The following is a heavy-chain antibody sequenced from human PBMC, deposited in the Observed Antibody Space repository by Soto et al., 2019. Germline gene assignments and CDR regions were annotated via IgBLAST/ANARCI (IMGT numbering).Heavy chain of an antibody. V-gene: IGHV1-2*02. D-gene: IGHD3-10*01. CDR3: ARRRGNYPITEFLQY. J-gene: IGHJ1*01. CDR1: GYTFFGYF. Sequence: QVQLVQSGAEVKRPGASVKVPCETSGYTFFGYFAPWVRQVPGQGLEWMGGINPNNGGTNYVQRFQGRRTMTRDTSINTAYMELSRLTTVDTAVYYCARRRGNYPITEFLQYWGQGTLITVSS. CDR2: INPNNGGT.